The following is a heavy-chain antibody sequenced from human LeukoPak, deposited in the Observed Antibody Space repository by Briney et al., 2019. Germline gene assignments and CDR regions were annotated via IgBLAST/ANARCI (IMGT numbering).Heavy chain of an antibody. D-gene: IGHD3-16*01. CDR3: TRGGGLDV. Sequence: GGSLRLSCAASGFTFSNHYMNWARQAPGKGLEWVASINHNGNVNYYVDSVKGRFTISRDNAKNSLYLQMSNLRAEDTAVYFCTRGGGLDVWGQGATVTVSS. CDR1: GFTFSNHY. V-gene: IGHV3-7*03. CDR2: INHNGNVN. J-gene: IGHJ6*02.